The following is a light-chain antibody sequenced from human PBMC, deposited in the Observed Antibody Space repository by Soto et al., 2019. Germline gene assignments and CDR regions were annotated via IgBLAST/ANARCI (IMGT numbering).Light chain of an antibody. CDR2: DVS. CDR1: SSDVGGYNY. CDR3: SSYTSSSTRV. Sequence: QSALTQPASVSGSPGQSITISCTGTSSDVGGYNYVSWYQQHPGKAPKLMIYDVSNRHSGGSNRFSGSKSGNTASLTISGLQAEDEADYYCSSYTSSSTRVFGTGTKLTVL. J-gene: IGLJ1*01. V-gene: IGLV2-14*01.